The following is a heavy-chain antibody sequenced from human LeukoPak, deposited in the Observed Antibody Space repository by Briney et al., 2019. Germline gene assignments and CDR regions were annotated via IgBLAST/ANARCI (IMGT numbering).Heavy chain of an antibody. CDR2: IKAGNGDT. D-gene: IGHD2-21*01. V-gene: IGHV1-3*01. CDR3: ARDDCGDTCYPGGY. CDR1: GYIFTKYV. Sequence: ASVKVSCKASGYIFTKYVVHWVRQAPGQRPEWMGWIKAGNGDTKYSQNFQDRLTITRDASASTVYMELSSLTSEDTALYYCARDDCGDTCYPGGYWGQGTLVTVSS. J-gene: IGHJ4*02.